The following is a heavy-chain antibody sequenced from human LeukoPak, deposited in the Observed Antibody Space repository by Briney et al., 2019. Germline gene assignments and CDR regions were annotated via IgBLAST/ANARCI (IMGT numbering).Heavy chain of an antibody. CDR2: IKAGNGDT. D-gene: IGHD2-21*01. V-gene: IGHV1-3*01. CDR3: ARDDCGDTCYPGGY. CDR1: GYIFTKYV. Sequence: ASVKVSCKASGYIFTKYVVHWVRQAPGQRPEWMGWIKAGNGDTKYSQNFQDRLTITRDASASTVYMELSSLTSEDTALYYCARDDCGDTCYPGGYWGQGTLVTVSS. J-gene: IGHJ4*02.